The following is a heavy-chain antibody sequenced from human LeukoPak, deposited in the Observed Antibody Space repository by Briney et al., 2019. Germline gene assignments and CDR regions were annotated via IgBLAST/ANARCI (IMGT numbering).Heavy chain of an antibody. J-gene: IGHJ6*02. CDR1: GGTFSSYA. D-gene: IGHD2-15*01. CDR3: ARDQAGYCSGGSCYSGYYYYGMDV. Sequence: SVKVSCKASGGTFSSYAIGWVRQAPGQGLEWMGRIIPILGIANYAQKFQGRVTITADKSTSTAYMELSSLRSEDTAVYYCARDQAGYCSGGSCYSGYYYYGMDVWGQGTTVTVSS. CDR2: IIPILGIA. V-gene: IGHV1-69*04.